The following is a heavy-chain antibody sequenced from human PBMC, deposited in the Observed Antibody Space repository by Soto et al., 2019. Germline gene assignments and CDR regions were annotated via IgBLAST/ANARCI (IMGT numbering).Heavy chain of an antibody. CDR2: IKTDGSEI. Sequence: EVQLVQSGGGLVQPGGSLRLSCADSGFTFSGPWMSWVRQAPGKGLEWVATIKTDGSEIYYLDSVKGRFTISRDNAKNSLYLQMNSVRAEDTAVFYCVRGPLDSTAILWGQGTLVIVSS. V-gene: IGHV3-7*01. CDR1: GFTFSGPW. D-gene: IGHD3-22*01. J-gene: IGHJ4*02. CDR3: VRGPLDSTAIL.